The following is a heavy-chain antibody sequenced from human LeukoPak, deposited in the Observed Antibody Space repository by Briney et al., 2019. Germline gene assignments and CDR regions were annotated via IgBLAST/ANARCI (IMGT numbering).Heavy chain of an antibody. V-gene: IGHV4-34*01. CDR1: GGSFSGYY. J-gene: IGHJ4*02. CDR2: INHSGST. D-gene: IGHD5/OR15-5a*01. Sequence: SETLSLTCAVYGGSFSGYYWSWIRQPPGKGLEWIGEINHSGSTNYNPSLKSRVTISVDTSKNQFSLKLSSVTAADTAVYYCARSVSPSDYWGRGTLVTVSS. CDR3: ARSVSPSDY.